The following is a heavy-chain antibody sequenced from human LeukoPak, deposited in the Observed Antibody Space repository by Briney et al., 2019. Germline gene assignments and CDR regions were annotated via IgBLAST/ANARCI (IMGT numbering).Heavy chain of an antibody. CDR2: FVGEGSGT. D-gene: IGHD6-6*01. CDR1: GFTLRNYW. J-gene: IGHJ4*02. Sequence: GGSLRLSCAASGFTLRNYWMHWVRKFPGGGWCWVWGFVGEGSGTNYADSVKGRFTISRDNAKNTVYLQINNLRAEDTAVYFCARYSSSSGGPSYFLDYWGQGTLVTVSS. V-gene: IGHV3-74*01. CDR3: ARYSSSSGGPSYFLDY.